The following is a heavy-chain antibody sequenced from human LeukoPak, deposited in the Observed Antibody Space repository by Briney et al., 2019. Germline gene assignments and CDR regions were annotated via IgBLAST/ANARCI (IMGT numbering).Heavy chain of an antibody. CDR1: GYTFTSYY. V-gene: IGHV1-69*13. Sequence: ASVKVSCKASGYTFTSYYMHWVRQAPGQGLEWMGGIIPIFGTANYAQKFQGRVTITADESTSTAYMELSSLRSEDTAVYYCARGGGNDAFDIWGQGTMVTVSS. J-gene: IGHJ3*02. CDR2: IIPIFGTA. D-gene: IGHD3-16*01. CDR3: ARGGGNDAFDI.